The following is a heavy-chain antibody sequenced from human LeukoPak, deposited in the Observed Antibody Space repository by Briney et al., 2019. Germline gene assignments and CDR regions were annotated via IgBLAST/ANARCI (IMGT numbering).Heavy chain of an antibody. Sequence: GGSLRLSCAASGFTFSSYSMSWVRQAPGKGLEWVSYISSSSSTIYYADSVKGRFTISRDNAKNSLYLQMNSLRAEDTAVYYCARDSGIAAAGTIWFDPWGQGTLVTVSS. CDR2: ISSSSSTI. CDR3: ARDSGIAAAGTIWFDP. D-gene: IGHD6-13*01. V-gene: IGHV3-48*04. J-gene: IGHJ5*02. CDR1: GFTFSSYS.